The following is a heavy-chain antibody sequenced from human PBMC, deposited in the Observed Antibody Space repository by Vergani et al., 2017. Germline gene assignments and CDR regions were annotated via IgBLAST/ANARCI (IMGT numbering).Heavy chain of an antibody. V-gene: IGHV4-34*01. Sequence: QVQLQQWGAGLLKPSETLSLTCAVYGGSFSGYYWSWIRQPPGKGLEWIGEINHSGSTNYNPSLKSRVTISVDTSKNQFSLKLSSVTAADTAVYYCARGPRITMIVVVKPRSYYYYGMDVWGQGTTVTVSS. CDR3: ARGPRITMIVVVKPRSYYYYGMDV. D-gene: IGHD3-22*01. CDR1: GGSFSGYY. CDR2: INHSGST. J-gene: IGHJ6*02.